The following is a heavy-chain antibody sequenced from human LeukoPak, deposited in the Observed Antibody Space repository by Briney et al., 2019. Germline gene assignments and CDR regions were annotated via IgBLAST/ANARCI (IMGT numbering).Heavy chain of an antibody. D-gene: IGHD2-2*01. CDR3: ASQLLSDYYYYGMDV. V-gene: IGHV1-2*02. CDR1: GYTFTGYY. J-gene: IGHJ6*02. CDR2: INPNSGGT. Sequence: VASVKVSCKASGYTFTGYYMHWVRQAPGQGLEWMGWINPNSGGTNYAQKFQGRVTMTRDTSISTAYMELSRLRSDDTAVYYCASQLLSDYYYYGMDVWGQGTTVTVSS.